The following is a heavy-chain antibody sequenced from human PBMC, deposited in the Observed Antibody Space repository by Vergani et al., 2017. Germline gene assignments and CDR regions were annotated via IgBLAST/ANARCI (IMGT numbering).Heavy chain of an antibody. D-gene: IGHD4-11*01. Sequence: QVHLVESGGGVVQPGRSLTLSCVASGFSFRGHGMHWVRQAPGKGLEWVAFIRPDESNKYYADSVKGRFTISRDNSRNTLHLQMNSLRPDDTAMYYCTKDMYSNGNQIFDYWGQGALLTVSS. CDR3: TKDMYSNGNQIFDY. J-gene: IGHJ4*02. CDR2: IRPDESNK. V-gene: IGHV3-30*02. CDR1: GFSFRGHG.